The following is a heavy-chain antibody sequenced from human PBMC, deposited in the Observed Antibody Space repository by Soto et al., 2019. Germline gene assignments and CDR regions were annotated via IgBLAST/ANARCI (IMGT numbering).Heavy chain of an antibody. V-gene: IGHV1-69*06. J-gene: IGHJ4*02. D-gene: IGHD3-22*01. Sequence: QVQLVQSGAEVKKPGSSVKVSCKASGGTFSSYAISWVRQAPGQGLAWMGGIIPIFGTANYAQKFQGRVTITADKSTSTAYMELSSLRSEDTAVYYCANSVTYYYDSSGYYSFDYWGQGTLVTVSS. CDR1: GGTFSSYA. CDR3: ANSVTYYYDSSGYYSFDY. CDR2: IIPIFGTA.